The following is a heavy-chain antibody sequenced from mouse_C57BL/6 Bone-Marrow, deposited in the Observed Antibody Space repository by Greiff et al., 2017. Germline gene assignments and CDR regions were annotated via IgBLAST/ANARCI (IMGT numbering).Heavy chain of an antibody. CDR1: GFTFSDYG. J-gene: IGHJ3*01. CDR2: ISSGSSTI. D-gene: IGHD1-1*01. Sequence: DVMLVESGGGLVKPGGSLKLSCAASGFTFSDYGMHWVRQAPEKGLEWVAYISSGSSTIYYADTVKGRFTISRDNAKNTLFLQMTSLRSEDTAMYYCARPDYYGSSYGFAYWGQGTLVTVSA. CDR3: ARPDYYGSSYGFAY. V-gene: IGHV5-17*01.